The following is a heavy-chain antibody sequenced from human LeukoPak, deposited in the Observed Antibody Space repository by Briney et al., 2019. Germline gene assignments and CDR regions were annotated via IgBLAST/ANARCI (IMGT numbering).Heavy chain of an antibody. Sequence: GGSLRLSCAASGFTFSTYAMSWVRQAPGKGLEWVSVIGDSGDCTFYADSVKGRFTISRDNAKNSLYLQMNSLRAEDTAVYYCASEKPDFDYWGQGTLVTVSS. CDR2: IGDSGDCT. J-gene: IGHJ4*02. CDR3: ASEKPDFDY. CDR1: GFTFSTYA. V-gene: IGHV3-23*01.